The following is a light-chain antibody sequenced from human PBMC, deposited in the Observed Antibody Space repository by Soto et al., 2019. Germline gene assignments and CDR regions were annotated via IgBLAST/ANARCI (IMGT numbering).Light chain of an antibody. CDR2: EGS. V-gene: IGLV2-23*01. J-gene: IGLJ2*01. Sequence: QSALTQPASVSGSPGQSITISCTGTSSDVGSYNLVSWYQHHPGKAPKLMIYEGSKRPSGVSNRFSGSKSGNTASLTISGLQAEDEADYYCCSYAGSSTLIFDGGTKLTVL. CDR3: CSYAGSSTLI. CDR1: SSDVGSYNL.